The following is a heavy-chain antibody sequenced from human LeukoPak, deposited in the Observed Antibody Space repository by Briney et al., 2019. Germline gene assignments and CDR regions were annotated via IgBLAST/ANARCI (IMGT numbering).Heavy chain of an antibody. CDR3: AKCYGPNYYFEY. J-gene: IGHJ4*02. Sequence: PGRSLRLSCAASGFTFSSNAMHCVRQAPGKGREWVALISYDGTNKYYADSVKGRFTISRDNSKNTLFLQMNSLRPEDTAVFYCAKCYGPNYYFEYWGQGALVTVCS. CDR1: GFTFSSNA. CDR2: ISYDGTNK. V-gene: IGHV3-30-3*02. D-gene: IGHD4-17*01.